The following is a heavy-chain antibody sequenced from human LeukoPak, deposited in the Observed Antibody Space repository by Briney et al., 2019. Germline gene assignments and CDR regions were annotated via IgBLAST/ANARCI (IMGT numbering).Heavy chain of an antibody. J-gene: IGHJ4*02. CDR3: AKVYDGSSYYYFDC. Sequence: GGSLRLSCAASGFTFSSYWMSWVRQAPGEGLEWVSGISAGGGSTYYADSVKGRFTISRDNSKNTLSLQMSSLRAEDTAVYYCAKVYDGSSYYYFDCWGQGTLVTVSS. CDR2: ISAGGGST. CDR1: GFTFSSYW. D-gene: IGHD3-22*01. V-gene: IGHV3-23*01.